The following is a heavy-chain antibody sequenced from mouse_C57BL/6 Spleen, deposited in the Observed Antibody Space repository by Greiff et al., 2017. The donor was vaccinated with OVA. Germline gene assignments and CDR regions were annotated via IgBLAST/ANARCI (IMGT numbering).Heavy chain of an antibody. V-gene: IGHV1-82*01. Sequence: QVQLQQSGPELVKPGVSVKISCKASGYAFSSSWMNWVKQRPGKGLEWIGRIYPGDGATNYNGKFKGKATLTADKSSSTAYMQLSSLTSEDSAVYFCARERDYDGYFDYWGQGTTLTVSS. CDR3: ARERDYDGYFDY. D-gene: IGHD2-4*01. CDR2: IYPGDGAT. CDR1: GYAFSSSW. J-gene: IGHJ2*01.